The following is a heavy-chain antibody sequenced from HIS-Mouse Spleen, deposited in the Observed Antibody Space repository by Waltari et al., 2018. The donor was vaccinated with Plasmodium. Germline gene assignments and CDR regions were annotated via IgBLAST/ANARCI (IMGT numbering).Heavy chain of an antibody. CDR3: AGSWYWYFDL. CDR1: GFTFSSYW. J-gene: IGHJ2*01. Sequence: EVQLVESGGGLVQPGGSLRLSCAASGFTFSSYWMGWVRQAPGKGREWVASIKQDGSEKDYVDAVKGRFTISRDNAKNSLYLQMNSLRAEDTAVYYCAGSWYWYFDLWGRGTLVTVSS. V-gene: IGHV3-7*01. D-gene: IGHD6-13*01. CDR2: IKQDGSEK.